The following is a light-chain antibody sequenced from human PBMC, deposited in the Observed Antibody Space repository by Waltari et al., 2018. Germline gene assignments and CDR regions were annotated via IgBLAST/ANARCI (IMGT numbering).Light chain of an antibody. V-gene: IGKV4-1*01. CDR1: QSVLYSSNHKNY. CDR3: QQYYRSRT. Sequence: DIVMTQSPDSLAVSLGERATINFKSSQSVLYSSNHKNYLAWYQQKPGQPPKLLIRWASTRESGVPDRFSGSGSGTDFTLTISSLQAEDVAVYYCQQYYRSRTFGQGTRVEIK. J-gene: IGKJ1*01. CDR2: WAS.